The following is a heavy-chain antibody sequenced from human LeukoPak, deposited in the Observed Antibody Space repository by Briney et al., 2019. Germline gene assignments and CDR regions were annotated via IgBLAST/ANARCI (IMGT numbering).Heavy chain of an antibody. CDR3: ARVGKGIAAAGSPRDWFDP. CDR2: INHSGST. V-gene: IGHV4-34*01. Sequence: SETLSLTCAVYGGSFSGYYWSWIRQPPGKGLEWIGEINHSGSTNYNPSLKSRVTISVDTSKNQFSLKLSSVTAADTAVYYCARVGKGIAAAGSPRDWFDPWGQGTLVTVSS. CDR1: GGSFSGYY. J-gene: IGHJ5*02. D-gene: IGHD6-13*01.